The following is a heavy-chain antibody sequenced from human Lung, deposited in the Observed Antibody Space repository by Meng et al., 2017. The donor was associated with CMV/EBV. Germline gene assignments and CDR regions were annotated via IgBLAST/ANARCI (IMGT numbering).Heavy chain of an antibody. D-gene: IGHD5/OR15-5a*01. V-gene: IGHV3-7*01. CDR3: ARTLRNPDY. J-gene: IGHJ4*02. Sequence: GGSLRLSCAASGFTFSTSWMSWVRQAPGKGLEWVARIKQDGSEKYYVDSVKGRFTISRDNAKNSLYLQMNSLRAEDTAVYYCARTLRNPDYWGQGTLVTVSS. CDR2: IKQDGSEK. CDR1: GFTFSTSW.